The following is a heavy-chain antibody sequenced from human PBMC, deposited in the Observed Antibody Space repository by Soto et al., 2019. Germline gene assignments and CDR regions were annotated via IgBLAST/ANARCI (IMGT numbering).Heavy chain of an antibody. CDR1: GGSISSGGYY. J-gene: IGHJ4*02. Sequence: SETLSLTCTVSGGSISSGGYYWSWIRQHPGKGLEWIGYIYYSGSTYYNPSLKSRVTISVDTSKNQFSLKLSSVTAADTAVYYCARASVDTAMVFDYWGQGTLVTVSS. D-gene: IGHD5-18*01. CDR3: ARASVDTAMVFDY. CDR2: IYYSGST. V-gene: IGHV4-31*03.